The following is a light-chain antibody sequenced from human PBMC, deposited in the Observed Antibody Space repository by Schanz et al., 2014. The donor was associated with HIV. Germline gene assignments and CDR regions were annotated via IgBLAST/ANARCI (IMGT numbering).Light chain of an antibody. Sequence: QSVLTQPPSTSGTPGQRVTISCSGSSSNIGSNTVNWYQQLPGTAPKLLIYGNNNRPSGVPDRFSGSKSGTSASLAITGLXXXXEADYYCQSYDSSLSGLYVFGTGTKVTVL. J-gene: IGLJ1*01. CDR1: SSNIGSNT. V-gene: IGLV1-44*01. CDR3: QSYDSSLSGLYV. CDR2: GNN.